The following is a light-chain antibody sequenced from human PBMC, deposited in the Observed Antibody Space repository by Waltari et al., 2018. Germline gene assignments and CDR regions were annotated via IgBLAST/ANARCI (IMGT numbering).Light chain of an antibody. CDR3: SSYTSSSTGWV. Sequence: QSALTQPASVSGSPGQSITISCTGTSSDVGGYNYVSWYQQHPGKAPKLMIYEVSNRPSGVSNRCSGSKSGNTPSLTISGLQAEDEADYYCSSYTSSSTGWVFGGGTKLTVL. V-gene: IGLV2-14*01. CDR1: SSDVGGYNY. J-gene: IGLJ3*02. CDR2: EVS.